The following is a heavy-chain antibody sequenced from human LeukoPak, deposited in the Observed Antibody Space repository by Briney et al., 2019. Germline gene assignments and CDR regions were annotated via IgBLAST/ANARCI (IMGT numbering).Heavy chain of an antibody. Sequence: PGGSLRVSCAASGFTFSSYSMNWVRQAPGKGLEWVSSISSSSSYIYYADSVKGRFTISRDNAKNSLYLQMNSLRAEDTAVYYCARDRYLIGIAAAGTLDYWGQGTLVTVSS. CDR2: ISSSSSYI. D-gene: IGHD6-13*01. J-gene: IGHJ4*02. CDR3: ARDRYLIGIAAAGTLDY. CDR1: GFTFSSYS. V-gene: IGHV3-21*01.